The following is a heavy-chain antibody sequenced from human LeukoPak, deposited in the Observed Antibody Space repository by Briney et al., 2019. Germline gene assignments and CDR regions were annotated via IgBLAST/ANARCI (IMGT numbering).Heavy chain of an antibody. D-gene: IGHD6-13*01. Sequence: ASVKVSCKVSGYTLTELSMHWVRQAPGKGFEWMGGFDPDDGETIYAQKFQGRVTMTEDTSTDTAYMELSSLRSEDTAVYYCATARYSSSWYDNYYYYYYMDVWGKGTTVTVSS. CDR3: ATARYSSSWYDNYYYYYYMDV. CDR1: GYTLTELS. J-gene: IGHJ6*03. CDR2: FDPDDGET. V-gene: IGHV1-24*01.